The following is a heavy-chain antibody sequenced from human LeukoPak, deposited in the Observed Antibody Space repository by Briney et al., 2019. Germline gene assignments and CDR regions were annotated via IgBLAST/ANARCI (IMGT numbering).Heavy chain of an antibody. Sequence: SETLSLTCTVSGGSISSSSYYWGWIRQPPGKGLEWIGSIYYSGSTYYNPALKSRVTISVDTSKNQFSLKLSSVTAADTAVYYCARVPGVVVVAATGWFDPWGQGTLVTVSS. D-gene: IGHD2-15*01. CDR3: ARVPGVVVVAATGWFDP. V-gene: IGHV4-39*07. J-gene: IGHJ5*02. CDR2: IYYSGST. CDR1: GGSISSSSYY.